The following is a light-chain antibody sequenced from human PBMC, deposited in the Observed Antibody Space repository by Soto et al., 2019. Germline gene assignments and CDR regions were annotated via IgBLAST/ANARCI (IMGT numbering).Light chain of an antibody. V-gene: IGKV1-6*01. Sequence: AIQMTQSPSSLSASLGDRVTITCRASQGIRNDLGWYQQKPGKAPKFLIYGASSLQSGVPSRFSGSGSGTDFPLPIKRLPAEDFATYYCLQNYNYPYTFGQGTNLEIK. CDR1: QGIRND. CDR3: LQNYNYPYT. CDR2: GAS. J-gene: IGKJ2*01.